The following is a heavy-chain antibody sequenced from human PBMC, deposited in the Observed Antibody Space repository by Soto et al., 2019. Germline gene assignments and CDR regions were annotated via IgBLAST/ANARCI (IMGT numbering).Heavy chain of an antibody. CDR2: IVVGSGNT. CDR3: AVFYYDFWCGYTHIPTADY. CDR1: GFTYTSSA. D-gene: IGHD3-3*01. Sequence: ASVKVSCKASGFTYTSSAVPWVRQARAQRIERIGWIVVGSGNTNYAQKFQERVTITRDMSTSTAYMELSSLISEDTAVYYCAVFYYDFWCGYTHIPTADYWGQGALVTVAP. V-gene: IGHV1-58*01. J-gene: IGHJ4*02.